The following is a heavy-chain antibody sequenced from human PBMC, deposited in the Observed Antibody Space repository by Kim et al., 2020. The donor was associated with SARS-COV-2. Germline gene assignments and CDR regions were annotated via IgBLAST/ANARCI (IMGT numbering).Heavy chain of an antibody. CDR1: GFTFSSFN. V-gene: IGHV3-21*01. CDR2: ISSSSSYI. CDR3: ARDWHILTGYYIFDY. J-gene: IGHJ4*02. D-gene: IGHD3-9*01. Sequence: GGSLRLSCAASGFTFSSFNMNWVRQAPGKGLEWVSSISSSSSYIYYADSVKGRFTISRDNAKNSLYLQMNSLRAEDTAVYYCARDWHILTGYYIFDYWGQGTRVTVSS.